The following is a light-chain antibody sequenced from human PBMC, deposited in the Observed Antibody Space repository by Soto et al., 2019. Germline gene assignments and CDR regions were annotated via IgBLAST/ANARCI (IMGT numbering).Light chain of an antibody. CDR3: QHYNSYSEA. V-gene: IGKV1-5*03. J-gene: IGKJ1*01. CDR1: QTISSW. Sequence: DIQVTQAPSTLFGTVGDRLTLTCPASQTISSWLAWYQQKPGKAPKLLIYKASTLKSGVPSRFSGSGSGTEFTLTISSLQPDDFATYYCQHYNSYSEAFGQGTKVDIK. CDR2: KAS.